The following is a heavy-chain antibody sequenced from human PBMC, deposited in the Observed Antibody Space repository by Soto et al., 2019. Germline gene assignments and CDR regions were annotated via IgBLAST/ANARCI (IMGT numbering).Heavy chain of an antibody. J-gene: IGHJ6*02. CDR1: GGTFSSYA. V-gene: IGHV1-69*13. Sequence: SVKVSCKASGGTFSSYAISWVRQAPGQGLEWMGGIIPIFGTANYAQKFQGRVTITADESTSTAYMELSSLRSEDTAVYYCRAHDYGDYVGYYYGMDVWGQGTTVTVSS. D-gene: IGHD4-17*01. CDR3: RAHDYGDYVGYYYGMDV. CDR2: IIPIFGTA.